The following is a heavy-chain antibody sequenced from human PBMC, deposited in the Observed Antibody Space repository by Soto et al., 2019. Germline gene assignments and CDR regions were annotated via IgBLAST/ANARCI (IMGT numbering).Heavy chain of an antibody. V-gene: IGHV4-31*03. Sequence: QVQLQESGPGLVKPSQTLSLTCTVSGGSFSSGGSFWTWIRQRPGKGLEWIGYLFYSGGTFYNPSLTCRVTISVGSSETQFSLMLSFVTAAATALYYCARGVGITLFGAVTVGPVFDYWGQGTLVTVSS. CDR1: GGSFSSGGSF. D-gene: IGHD3-3*01. CDR2: LFYSGGT. CDR3: ARGVGITLFGAVTVGPVFDY. J-gene: IGHJ4*02.